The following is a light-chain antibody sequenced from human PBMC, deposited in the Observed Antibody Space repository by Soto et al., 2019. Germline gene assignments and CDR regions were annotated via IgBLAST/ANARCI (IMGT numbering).Light chain of an antibody. CDR3: CSYTTNIAPYV. V-gene: IGLV2-14*03. CDR1: SHDIGNGYDS. CDR2: DVV. J-gene: IGLJ1*01. Sequence: QSVLTQPASVSGSPGQSITISCTGTSHDIGNGYDSVSWYQQHPGKAPELIIYDVVNRPSGVSSRFSGSKSGNTASLTISGLQAEDEADYYCCSYTTNIAPYVFGTGTKVTVL.